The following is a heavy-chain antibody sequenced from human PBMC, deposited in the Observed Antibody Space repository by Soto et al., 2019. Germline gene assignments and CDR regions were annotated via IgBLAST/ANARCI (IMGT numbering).Heavy chain of an antibody. CDR1: GFTFSSYG. CDR2: ISYDGSNK. V-gene: IGHV3-30*18. D-gene: IGHD3-10*01. CDR3: AKDWVRGVPGWYYYGMDV. J-gene: IGHJ6*02. Sequence: QVQLVESGGGVVQPGRSLRLSCAASGFTFSSYGMHWVRQAPGKGLEWVAVISYDGSNKYYADSVKGRFTISRDNSKNTLYLQMNSLRAEDTAVYYCAKDWVRGVPGWYYYGMDVWGQGTTVTVSS.